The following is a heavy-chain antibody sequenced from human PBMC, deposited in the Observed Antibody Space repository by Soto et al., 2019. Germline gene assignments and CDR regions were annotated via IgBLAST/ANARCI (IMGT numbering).Heavy chain of an antibody. Sequence: EVPLVESGGGLVQPGGSLRLSYAASGFTFSSYWMHWVRQAPGKGLVWVSRINNDGSSTIYADSVKGRFTISRDNAKNTLYLQMNSLRAEDTAVYYCARGGLQANFDIWGQGTMVTVSS. CDR2: INNDGSST. CDR3: ARGGLQANFDI. V-gene: IGHV3-74*01. J-gene: IGHJ3*02. CDR1: GFTFSSYW.